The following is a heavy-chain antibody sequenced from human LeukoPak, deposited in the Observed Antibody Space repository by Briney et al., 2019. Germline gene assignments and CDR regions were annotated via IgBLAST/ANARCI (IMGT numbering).Heavy chain of an antibody. CDR1: GGSFSGYY. CDR3: ARHRYSSSWYPDY. CDR2: INHSGST. V-gene: IGHV4-34*01. D-gene: IGHD6-13*01. Sequence: SSETLSLTCAVYGGSFSGYYWSWIRQPPGKGLEWIGEINHSGSTNYNPSLKSRVTISVDTSKNQFSLKLSSVTAADTAVYYCARHRYSSSWYPDYRGQGTLVTVSS. J-gene: IGHJ4*02.